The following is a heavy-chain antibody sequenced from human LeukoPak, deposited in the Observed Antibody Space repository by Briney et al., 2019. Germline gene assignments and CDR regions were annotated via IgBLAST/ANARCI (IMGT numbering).Heavy chain of an antibody. V-gene: IGHV1-2*02. CDR3: ARDFDRLDVDPSLDY. J-gene: IGHJ4*02. CDR2: INPNSGGT. Sequence: ASVKVSCKASGYTFTGYYMHWVRQAPGQGLEWMGWINPNSGGTNYAQKFQGRVTMTRVTSISTAYMELSRLRSDDTAVYYCARDFDRLDVDPSLDYWGQGTLVTVSS. D-gene: IGHD5-12*01. CDR1: GYTFTGYY.